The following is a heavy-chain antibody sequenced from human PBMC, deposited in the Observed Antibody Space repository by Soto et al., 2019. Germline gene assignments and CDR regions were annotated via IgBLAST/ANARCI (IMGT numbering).Heavy chain of an antibody. CDR2: ISHLEST. Sequence: QLQLQESGSGRVKTSETLSLTCTVSGASISYGGFSWSWIRQSPGKGLEWIGYISHLESTYFHPSFKSRLTMSIDRTRNQFSLKLSSVTAADMAVYYCARGGGYDSFDYWGQGVLVTVSS. CDR1: GASISYGGFS. CDR3: ARGGGYDSFDY. J-gene: IGHJ4*02. D-gene: IGHD5-12*01. V-gene: IGHV4-30-2*06.